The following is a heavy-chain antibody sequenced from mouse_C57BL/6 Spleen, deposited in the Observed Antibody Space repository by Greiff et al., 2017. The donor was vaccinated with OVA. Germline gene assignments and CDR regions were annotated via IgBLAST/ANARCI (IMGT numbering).Heavy chain of an antibody. CDR2: ISSGSSTI. Sequence: EVKVVESGGGLVKPGGSLKLSCAASGFTFSDYGMHWVRQAPEKGLEWVAYISSGSSTIYYADTVKGRFTISGDNATHTLFLQMTSLRSEDTARDYCARGGSSYALAYWGQGTLVTVSA. D-gene: IGHD1-1*01. CDR3: ARGGSSYALAY. V-gene: IGHV5-17*01. J-gene: IGHJ3*01. CDR1: GFTFSDYG.